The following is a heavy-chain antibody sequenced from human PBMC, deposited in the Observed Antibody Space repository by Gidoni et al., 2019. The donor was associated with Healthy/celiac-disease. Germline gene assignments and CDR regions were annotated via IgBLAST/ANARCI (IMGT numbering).Heavy chain of an antibody. Sequence: EVQLLESGGGLVQPGGSLRLSCAASGFTFSSYSMRWVRQAPGKGLEGVSAISGSGGSTYYADSVKGRFTISRDNSKNTLYLQMNSLRAEDTAVYYCAKGVLIFGVVNNWFDPWGQGTLVTVSS. CDR1: GFTFSSYS. CDR3: AKGVLIFGVVNNWFDP. V-gene: IGHV3-23*01. CDR2: ISGSGGST. D-gene: IGHD3-3*01. J-gene: IGHJ5*02.